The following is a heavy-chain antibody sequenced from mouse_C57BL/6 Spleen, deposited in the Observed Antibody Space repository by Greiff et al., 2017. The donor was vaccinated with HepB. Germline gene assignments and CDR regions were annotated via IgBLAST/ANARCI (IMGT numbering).Heavy chain of an antibody. CDR2: IDPENGDT. Sequence: EVQLQQSGAELVRPGASVKLSCTASGFNIKDDYMHWVKQRPEQGLEWIGWIDPENGDTEYASKFQGKATITADTSSNTAYLQLSSLTSEDTAVYYCTTHRVTTTWGQGTLVTVSA. V-gene: IGHV14-4*01. CDR3: TTHRVTTT. D-gene: IGHD2-2*01. J-gene: IGHJ3*01. CDR1: GFNIKDDY.